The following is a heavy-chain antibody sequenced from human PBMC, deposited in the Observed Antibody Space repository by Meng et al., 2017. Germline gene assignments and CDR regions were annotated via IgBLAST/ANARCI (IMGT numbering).Heavy chain of an antibody. CDR2: IYHSGRT. V-gene: IGHV4-4*02. Sequence: VERLRPGPGLLKPSGPLPLPLAVSGGSIRSSNRWRWGRQPPGKGLEWIGEIYHSGRTNYNPSLKRRVTISVDKSKNQFSLKLSSVTAADMAVYYCARIGDWGSTRYFDYWGQGTLVTVPS. CDR1: GGSIRSSNR. CDR3: ARIGDWGSTRYFDY. D-gene: IGHD7-27*01. J-gene: IGHJ4*02.